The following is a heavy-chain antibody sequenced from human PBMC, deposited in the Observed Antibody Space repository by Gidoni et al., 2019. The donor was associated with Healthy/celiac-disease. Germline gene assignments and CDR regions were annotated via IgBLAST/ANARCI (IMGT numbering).Heavy chain of an antibody. D-gene: IGHD3-16*01. J-gene: IGHJ6*02. CDR1: GGSISSYY. CDR3: ARGGGFDGMDV. Sequence: QVQLQESGPGLVKPSETLSLTCTVSGGSISSYYWSWIRQPPGKGLEWIGYIYYSGSTNYNPSLKSRVTISVDTSKNQFSLKLSSMTAADTAVYYGARGGGFDGMDVWGQGTTVTVSS. CDR2: IYYSGST. V-gene: IGHV4-59*01.